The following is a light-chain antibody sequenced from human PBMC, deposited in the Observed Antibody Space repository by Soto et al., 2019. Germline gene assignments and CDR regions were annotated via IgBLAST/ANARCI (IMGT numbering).Light chain of an antibody. J-gene: IGKJ2*01. CDR3: QQYGSSPPYT. CDR2: AAS. V-gene: IGKV3-20*01. CDR1: QTLSSTY. Sequence: ELVLTQSPDTLSLSPGERAALSCRASQTLSSTYLAWYQHKPGQSPRLLIYAASNRATGIPDRFSGTASGTDFTLTINRLEPEDFAVYYCQQYGSSPPYTFGQGTRLEI.